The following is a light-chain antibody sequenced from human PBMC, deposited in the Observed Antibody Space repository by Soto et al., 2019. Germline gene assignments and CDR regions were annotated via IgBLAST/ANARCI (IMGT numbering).Light chain of an antibody. CDR1: SSDVGGYNY. CDR3: SSYTSASTLLYL. J-gene: IGLJ1*01. Sequence: QSVLTQPASVSGSPGQSITISCTGTSSDVGGYNYVSWYQQHPGIAPKLLIYGVTNRPSGVSTRFSGSKSGNTASLTISGLQDEDDADSHCSSYTSASTLLYLFGTGTKLTVL. CDR2: GVT. V-gene: IGLV2-14*01.